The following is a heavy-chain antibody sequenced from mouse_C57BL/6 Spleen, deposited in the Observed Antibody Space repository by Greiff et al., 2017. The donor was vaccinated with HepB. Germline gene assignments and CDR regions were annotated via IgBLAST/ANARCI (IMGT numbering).Heavy chain of an antibody. CDR3: AKHGYGYAMDY. CDR1: GFSLTSYG. J-gene: IGHJ4*01. D-gene: IGHD2-14*01. V-gene: IGHV2-9*01. CDR2: IWGGGST. Sequence: VLLVESGPGLVAPSHPLSNPCTVPGFSLTSYGLYGVRQPPGKGLEWLGVIWGGGSTNYNSALMSRLSISKDNSKSQVFLKMNSLQTDDTAMYYCAKHGYGYAMDYWGQGTSVTVSS.